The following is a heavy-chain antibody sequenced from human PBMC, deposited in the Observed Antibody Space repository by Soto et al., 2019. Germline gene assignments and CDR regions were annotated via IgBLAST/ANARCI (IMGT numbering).Heavy chain of an antibody. CDR1: DGSSGDYC. CDR2: IYYSGST. CDR3: ARARDDCSSTSRYSYWYLAL. V-gene: IGHV4-59*01. D-gene: IGHD2-2*01. Sequence: TWSVVDGSSGDYCGRWIRQTPGKGLEWIGYIYYSGSTNYNPSLKSRVTISVDTSKNQFSLKLSSVTAADTAVYYCARARDDCSSTSRYSYWYLALLVRGTLVTVSS. J-gene: IGHJ2*01.